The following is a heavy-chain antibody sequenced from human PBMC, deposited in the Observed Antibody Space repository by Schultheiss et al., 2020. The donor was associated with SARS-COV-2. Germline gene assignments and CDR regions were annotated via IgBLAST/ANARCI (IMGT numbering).Heavy chain of an antibody. J-gene: IGHJ4*02. D-gene: IGHD3-22*01. V-gene: IGHV3-23*01. CDR1: GFTFDDYA. Sequence: GGSLRLSCAASGFTFDDYAMHWVRQAPGKGLEWVSAISGSGVTTYYADSVKGRFTISRDNSKNTLYLQMNSLRAEDTAVYYCAREQVYYDSSGYYHTFDYWGQGTLVTVSS. CDR3: AREQVYYDSSGYYHTFDY. CDR2: ISGSGVTT.